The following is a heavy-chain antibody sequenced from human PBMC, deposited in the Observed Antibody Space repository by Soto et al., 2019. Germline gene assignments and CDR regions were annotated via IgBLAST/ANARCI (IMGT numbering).Heavy chain of an antibody. CDR3: AHSRCGGDCLQSYSSHYYYGMDV. D-gene: IGHD2-21*02. CDR1: GFSLSTGGVG. Sequence: QITLKESGPTLVKPTQTLTLTCTFSGFSLSTGGVGVGWIRQPPGEALEWLALIYWDNDKRYSPSLKSRLTIPKDASKNQXXLXMNXMDPVDTATYYCAHSRCGGDCLQSYSSHYYYGMDVWGQGTTVTVSS. J-gene: IGHJ6*02. CDR2: IYWDNDK. V-gene: IGHV2-5*02.